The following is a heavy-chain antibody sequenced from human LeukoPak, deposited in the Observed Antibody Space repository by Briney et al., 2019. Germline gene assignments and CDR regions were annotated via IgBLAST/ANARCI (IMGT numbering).Heavy chain of an antibody. D-gene: IGHD5-24*01. CDR2: INWNGGST. CDR1: GFTFDDYG. V-gene: IGHV3-20*04. CDR3: ARRDKNDAFDI. Sequence: GXXRLSCAASGFTFDDYGMSWVRQAPGKGLELVSCINWNGGSTGYADSVKGRFTISRDNAKYSLYLQMNGLRAEDTALYYCARRDKNDAFDIWGQGTMVTVSS. J-gene: IGHJ3*02.